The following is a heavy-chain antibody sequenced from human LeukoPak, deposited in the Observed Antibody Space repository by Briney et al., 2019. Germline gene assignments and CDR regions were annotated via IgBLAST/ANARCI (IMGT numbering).Heavy chain of an antibody. J-gene: IGHJ4*02. Sequence: PGRSLRLSCTASGFTFGDYAMSWVRQAPGKGLEWVGFIRSKAYGGTTEYAPSVKGRFTISRDDSKSIAYLQMNSLKTEDTAVYYCTRKRGYSYGLDYWGQGTLVTVSS. D-gene: IGHD5-18*01. CDR1: GFTFGDYA. V-gene: IGHV3-49*04. CDR3: TRKRGYSYGLDY. CDR2: IRSKAYGGTT.